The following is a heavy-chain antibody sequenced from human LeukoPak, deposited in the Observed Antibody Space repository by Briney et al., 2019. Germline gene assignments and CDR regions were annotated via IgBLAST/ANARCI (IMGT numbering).Heavy chain of an antibody. J-gene: IGHJ3*02. V-gene: IGHV4-38-2*02. CDR1: GYSISSGYY. D-gene: IGHD3-10*01. CDR2: IYYSGST. Sequence: SETLSLTCTVSGYSISSGYYWGWIRQPPGKGLEWIGSIYYSGSTYYNPSLKSRVTISVDTSKNQFSLKLSSVTAADTAVYYCARDHTGWFGELTAFDIWGQGTMVTVSS. CDR3: ARDHTGWFGELTAFDI.